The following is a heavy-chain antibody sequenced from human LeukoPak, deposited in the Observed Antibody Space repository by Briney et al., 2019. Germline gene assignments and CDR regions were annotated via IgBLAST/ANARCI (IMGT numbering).Heavy chain of an antibody. J-gene: IGHJ5*02. V-gene: IGHV3-53*01. CDR2: IHSSGAT. CDR1: GFTCSNNY. Sequence: GGSLRLSCAASGFTCSNNYVSWVRQAPGMGLEWVSAIHSSGATCYADSVKGRFTISRDTSKNTLYLQISSLRVEDTAVYYCTVFGDPNHWGQGTLVTVSS. CDR3: TVFGDPNH. D-gene: IGHD4-17*01.